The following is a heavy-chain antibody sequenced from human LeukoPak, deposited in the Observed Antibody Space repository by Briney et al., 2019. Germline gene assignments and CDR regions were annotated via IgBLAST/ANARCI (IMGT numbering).Heavy chain of an antibody. CDR1: GGSISSSGYY. V-gene: IGHV4-39*01. CDR3: ARTSGRGSVDPGTSGYVDS. D-gene: IGHD3-22*01. J-gene: IGHJ4*02. CDR2: VYYSGNT. Sequence: SETLSLTCTVSGGSISSSGYYWDWIRQPPEKGLEWIGSVYYSGNTYYKSSLESRVTISVDTSNNRFSLKLNSVTAADTGTYYCARTSGRGSVDPGTSGYVDSWGQGSLVTVSS.